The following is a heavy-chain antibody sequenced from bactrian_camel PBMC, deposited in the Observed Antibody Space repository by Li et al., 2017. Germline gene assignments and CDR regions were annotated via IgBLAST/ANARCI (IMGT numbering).Heavy chain of an antibody. Sequence: HVQLVESGGGSVQAGGSMRLSCQASAYNVSTYCMNWFRQYPGERRFSIAQLEPDGHTIYAPFVKGRFTISRDNAKATAYLQMDSLKPEDTAMYYCARPFVMMGGACPTSQGSFGNWGRGTQVTVS. CDR3: ARPFVMMGGACPTSQGSFGN. V-gene: IGHV3S26*01. D-gene: IGHD3*01. J-gene: IGHJ6*01. CDR2: EPDGHT. CDR1: AYNVSTYC.